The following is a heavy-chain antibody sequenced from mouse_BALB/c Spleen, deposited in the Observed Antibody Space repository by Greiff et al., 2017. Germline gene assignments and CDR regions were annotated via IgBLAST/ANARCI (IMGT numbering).Heavy chain of an antibody. D-gene: IGHD2-12*01. CDR2: ISSGGSYT. CDR1: GFTFSSYA. Sequence: EVMLVESGGGLVKPGGSLKLSCAASGFTFSSYAMSWVRQTPEKRLEWVATISSGGSYTYYPDSVKGRFTISRDNAKNTLYLQMSSLRSEDTAMYYCARPDRYYYAMDYWGQGTSVTVSS. V-gene: IGHV5-9-1*01. J-gene: IGHJ4*01. CDR3: ARPDRYYYAMDY.